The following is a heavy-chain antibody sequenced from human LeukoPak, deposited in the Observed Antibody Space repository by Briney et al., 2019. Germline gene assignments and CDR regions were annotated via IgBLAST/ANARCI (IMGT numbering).Heavy chain of an antibody. J-gene: IGHJ4*02. D-gene: IGHD1-7*01. CDR2: IHGSGGT. V-gene: IGHV4-4*07. CDR1: GDSINTYY. CDR3: ARHVTGTTRLDY. Sequence: PSETLSLTCSVSGDSINTYYWSWIRQPAGKGLEWIGCIHGSGGTYYNPSHKNRVTLSVDTSKNQFSLRLYSVTAADTAVYYCARHVTGTTRLDYWGQGTLVTVSS.